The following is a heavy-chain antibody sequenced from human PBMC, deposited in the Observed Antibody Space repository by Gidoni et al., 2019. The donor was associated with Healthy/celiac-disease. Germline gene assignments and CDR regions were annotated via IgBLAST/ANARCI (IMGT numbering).Heavy chain of an antibody. V-gene: IGHV3-33*08. D-gene: IGHD2-2*01. J-gene: IGHJ6*02. CDR3: ARENIVIVPAARGDYYYYYGMDV. Sequence: QVQLVESGGGVVQPGRSPRLSCAASGFTFSGYGMHWVRQAPGKGLEWVAVIWYDGSNKYYTDSVKGRFTISRDNSKNTLYLQMNSLRAEDTAVYYCARENIVIVPAARGDYYYYYGMDVWGQGTTVTVSS. CDR1: GFTFSGYG. CDR2: IWYDGSNK.